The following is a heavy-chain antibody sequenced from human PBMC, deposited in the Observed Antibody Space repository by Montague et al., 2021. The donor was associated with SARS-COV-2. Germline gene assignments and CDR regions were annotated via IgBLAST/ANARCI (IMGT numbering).Heavy chain of an antibody. J-gene: IGHJ6*02. CDR1: GGSISSSSYY. CDR3: ARDTRITMIVVVQGYGMDV. Sequence: SETLSPTCTVSGGSISSSSYYWGWIRQPPGKGLEWIGSIYYSGSTYYNPSLKSRVTISVDTSKNQFSLKLSSVTAAGTAVYYCARDTRITMIVVVQGYGMDVWGQGTTVTVSS. V-gene: IGHV4-39*07. CDR2: IYYSGST. D-gene: IGHD3-22*01.